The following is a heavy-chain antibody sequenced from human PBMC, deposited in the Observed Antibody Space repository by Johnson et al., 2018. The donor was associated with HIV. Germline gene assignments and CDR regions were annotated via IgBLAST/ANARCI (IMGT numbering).Heavy chain of an antibody. CDR1: GFTFSSYD. CDR2: IGTAGDT. D-gene: IGHD6-13*01. V-gene: IGHV3-13*01. CDR3: AYPREGSSWSNDAFDI. J-gene: IGHJ3*02. Sequence: ASGFTFSSYDMHWVRQATGKGLEWVSAIGTAGDTYYPGSVKGRFTISRDNSKNTLYLQMNSLRAEDTAVYYCAYPREGSSWSNDAFDIWGQGTMVTVSS.